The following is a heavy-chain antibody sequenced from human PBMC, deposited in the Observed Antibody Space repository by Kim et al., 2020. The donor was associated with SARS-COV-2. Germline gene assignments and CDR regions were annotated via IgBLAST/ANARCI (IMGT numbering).Heavy chain of an antibody. Sequence: YNPSLKSRVTISVDKSKNPFSLKLSSVTAADTAVYYCARRAFKGGVWFDPWGQGTLVTVSS. CDR3: ARRAFKGGVWFDP. J-gene: IGHJ5*02. D-gene: IGHD1-26*01. V-gene: IGHV4-4*02.